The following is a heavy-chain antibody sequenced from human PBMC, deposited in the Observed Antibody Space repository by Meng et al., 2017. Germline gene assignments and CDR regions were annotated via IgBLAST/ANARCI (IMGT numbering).Heavy chain of an antibody. V-gene: IGHV1-69*13. Sequence: SVKVSCKASGYTFTSYYMHWVRQAPGQGLEWMGGIIPIFGTANYAQKFQGRVTITADESTSTAYMELSSLRSEDTAVYYCARVSVVVPAASSSGYYYYGMDVWGQGTTVTAP. CDR3: ARVSVVVPAASSSGYYYYGMDV. D-gene: IGHD2-2*01. CDR2: IIPIFGTA. CDR1: GYTFTSYY. J-gene: IGHJ6*02.